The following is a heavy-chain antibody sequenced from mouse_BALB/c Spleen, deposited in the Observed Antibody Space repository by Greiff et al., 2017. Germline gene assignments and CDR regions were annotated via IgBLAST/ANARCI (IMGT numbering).Heavy chain of an antibody. D-gene: IGHD1-2*01. CDR2: ISDGGSYT. CDR3: ARDRTTATPWFAY. CDR1: GFTFSDYY. Sequence: EVKLVESGGGLVKPGGSLNLSCAASGFTFSDYYMYWVRQTPGKRLEWVATISDGGSYTYYPDSVKGRSTISRDNAKNNLYLQMSSLKSEDTAMYYCARDRTTATPWFAYWGQGTLVTVSA. J-gene: IGHJ3*01. V-gene: IGHV5-4*02.